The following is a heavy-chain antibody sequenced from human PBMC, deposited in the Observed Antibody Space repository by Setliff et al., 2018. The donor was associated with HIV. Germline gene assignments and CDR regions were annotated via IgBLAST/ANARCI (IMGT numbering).Heavy chain of an antibody. V-gene: IGHV1-46*01. CDR3: ARDSSASRTPPLH. CDR1: GYTFTSYY. Sequence: KVSCKASGYTFTSYYLHWVRQAPGQGLEWMGMINPSGGSASYAQKFQYRVTMTADTSTSTVYMELRHLRSDDTAVYYCARDSSASRTPPLHWGQGTLVTVSS. D-gene: IGHD2-15*01. CDR2: INPSGGSA. J-gene: IGHJ4*02.